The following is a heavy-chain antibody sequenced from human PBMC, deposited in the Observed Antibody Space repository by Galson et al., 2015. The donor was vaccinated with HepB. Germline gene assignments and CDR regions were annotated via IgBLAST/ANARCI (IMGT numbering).Heavy chain of an antibody. CDR3: VRGYNSFDS. J-gene: IGHJ4*02. D-gene: IGHD1-14*01. Sequence: SLRLSCAASGFTLSDHYMDWVRQAPGEGLEWVGRSRNKASSYTTEYAASVKTRFTISRDDSEKSLVLQMNSLRTEDTAVYYCVRGYNSFDSWGQGTLVTVSS. V-gene: IGHV3-72*01. CDR1: GFTLSDHY. CDR2: SRNKASSYTT.